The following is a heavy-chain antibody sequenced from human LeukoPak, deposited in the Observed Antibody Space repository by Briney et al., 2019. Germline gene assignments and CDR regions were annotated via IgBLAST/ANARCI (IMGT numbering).Heavy chain of an antibody. J-gene: IGHJ4*02. CDR1: GFTFSSYE. V-gene: IGHV3-48*03. Sequence: GGSLRLSCAASGFTFSSYEMNWVRQAPGKGLEWVSYISSSGSTIYYADSVKGRFTISRDNAKNSLYLQTNSLRAEDTAVYYCAREYSSSGWYRRYFDYWGQGTLVTVSS. D-gene: IGHD6-19*01. CDR3: AREYSSSGWYRRYFDY. CDR2: ISSSGSTI.